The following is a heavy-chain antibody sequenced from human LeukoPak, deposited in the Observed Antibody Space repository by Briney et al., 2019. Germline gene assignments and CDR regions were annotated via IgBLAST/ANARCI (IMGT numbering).Heavy chain of an antibody. V-gene: IGHV1-8*03. D-gene: IGHD4-23*01. CDR3: ARGRRTVVTPGYYYYYMDV. CDR1: GYTFTSYD. Sequence: GASVKVSCKASGYTFTSYDINWVRQATGQGLEWMGWMNPNSGNTGYAQKFQGRVTITRNTSISTAYIELSSLRSEDTAAYYCARGRRTVVTPGYYYYYMDVWGKGTTVTVSS. J-gene: IGHJ6*03. CDR2: MNPNSGNT.